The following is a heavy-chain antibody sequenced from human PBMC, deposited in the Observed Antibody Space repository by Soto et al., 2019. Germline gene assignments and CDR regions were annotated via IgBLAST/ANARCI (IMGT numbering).Heavy chain of an antibody. V-gene: IGHV1-18*01. Sequence: QVQLVQSGAEVKKPGASVKVSCTASDYTFTSYGISWVRQAPGQGPEWMGWISAYNGNTYYAQKLQGRVTMTTDTSTSTAYMELRGLRSDDTAVDYFARDLRLVDAFDIWGQGTMVTVSS. CDR1: DYTFTSYG. J-gene: IGHJ3*02. D-gene: IGHD5-12*01. CDR2: ISAYNGNT. CDR3: ARDLRLVDAFDI.